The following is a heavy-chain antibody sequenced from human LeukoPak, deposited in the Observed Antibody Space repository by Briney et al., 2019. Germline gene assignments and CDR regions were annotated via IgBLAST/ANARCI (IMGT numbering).Heavy chain of an antibody. CDR3: AREGYDILTGSSWFDP. CDR1: GGSISSYY. V-gene: IGHV4-4*07. D-gene: IGHD3-9*01. Sequence: PSETLSLTCTVSGGSISSYYWSWIRQPAGKGLEWIGRIYTSGSTNYNPSLKSRVTMSVDTSKNQFSLKLSSVTAADTAVYYCAREGYDILTGSSWFDPWGQGTLVTVSS. CDR2: IYTSGST. J-gene: IGHJ5*02.